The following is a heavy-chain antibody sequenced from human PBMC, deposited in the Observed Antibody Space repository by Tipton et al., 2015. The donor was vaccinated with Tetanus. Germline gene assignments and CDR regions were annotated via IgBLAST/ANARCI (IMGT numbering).Heavy chain of an antibody. Sequence: LRLSCTVSGGSVSSGSYYWSWIRQPPGKGLEWIGYIYYSGSTNYNPSLKSRVTISVDTSKNQFSLKLSSVTAADTAVYYCARDRPVGVWGQGTTVTVSS. J-gene: IGHJ6*02. CDR1: GGSVSSGSYY. CDR2: IYYSGST. CDR3: ARDRPVGV. D-gene: IGHD6-6*01. V-gene: IGHV4-61*01.